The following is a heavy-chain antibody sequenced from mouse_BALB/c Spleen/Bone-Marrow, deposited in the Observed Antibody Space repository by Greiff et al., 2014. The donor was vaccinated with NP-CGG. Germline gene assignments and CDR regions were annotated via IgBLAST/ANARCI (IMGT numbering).Heavy chain of an antibody. Sequence: VQLQQSGAEVVNPGASVKLSCRTSGYTFTNYWIQWVKQRPGQGLGWIGEIFPGTDTTYYNEKFEDKATLTIDTSSSTAYMQLSNLTSEDSAVYFCARNYDYDEGAWFTYWGQGTLVTVSA. CDR1: GYTFTNYW. D-gene: IGHD2-4*01. J-gene: IGHJ3*01. CDR2: IFPGTDTT. V-gene: IGHV1S132*01. CDR3: ARNYDYDEGAWFTY.